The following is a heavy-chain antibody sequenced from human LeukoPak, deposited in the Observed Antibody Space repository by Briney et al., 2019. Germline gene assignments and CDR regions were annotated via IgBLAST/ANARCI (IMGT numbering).Heavy chain of an antibody. Sequence: GGSLRLSCAASGFTSGSYWISWVRQAPGKGLEWVANIKLDGSEKYYVDSVKGRFTISRDNAKNSLYLQMNSLRAEDTAVYYCARGVATDYWGQGTQVTVSS. J-gene: IGHJ4*02. CDR2: IKLDGSEK. V-gene: IGHV3-7*01. CDR1: GFTSGSYW. CDR3: ARGVATDY. D-gene: IGHD3-3*01.